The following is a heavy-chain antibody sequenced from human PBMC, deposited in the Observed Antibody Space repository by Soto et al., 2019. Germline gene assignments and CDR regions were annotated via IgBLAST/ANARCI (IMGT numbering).Heavy chain of an antibody. Sequence: QVQLQESGPRLVKPSETLSLTCTVSGGSISSYYWNWIRQPPGKGLEWIGYIYYSGSTNYNPSLKSRVTISIDTSRNQFSLKLSSVTAADTAVYYCARLNYYELRAYGLDVWGQGTTVTVSS. J-gene: IGHJ6*02. V-gene: IGHV4-59*01. D-gene: IGHD3-22*01. CDR1: GGSISSYY. CDR3: ARLNYYELRAYGLDV. CDR2: IYYSGST.